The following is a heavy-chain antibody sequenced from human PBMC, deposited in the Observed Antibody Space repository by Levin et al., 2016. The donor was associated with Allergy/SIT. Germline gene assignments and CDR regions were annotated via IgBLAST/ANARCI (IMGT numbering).Heavy chain of an antibody. Sequence: GESLKISCAASGFTFSSYTMHWVRHTPGKGLEWVAVISFDGNNEYYADSVKGRFTISRDNSERTVYLQMSSLRTEDTGIYYCARDDTYYSESSGYRWGQGTLVTVSS. V-gene: IGHV3-30-3*01. CDR3: ARDDTYYSESSGYR. D-gene: IGHD3-22*01. J-gene: IGHJ4*02. CDR1: GFTFSSYT. CDR2: ISFDGNNE.